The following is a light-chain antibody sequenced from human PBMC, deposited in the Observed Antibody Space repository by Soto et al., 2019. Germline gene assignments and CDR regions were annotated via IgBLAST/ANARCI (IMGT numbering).Light chain of an antibody. V-gene: IGLV2-14*01. CDR2: EVN. CDR3: SSFTSSSTQV. CDR1: NSDVGGYNY. Sequence: QSVLTQPASVSGSPGQSITISCTGTNSDVGGYNYVSWYQQHPGKVPKLIIYEVNNRPSGVSHRFSGSKSANTASLTISGLQADDEADYYCSSFTSSSTQVFGGGTKVTVL. J-gene: IGLJ3*02.